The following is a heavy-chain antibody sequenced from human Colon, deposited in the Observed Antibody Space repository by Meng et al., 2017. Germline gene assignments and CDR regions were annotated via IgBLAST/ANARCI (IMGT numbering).Heavy chain of an antibody. J-gene: IGHJ4*02. CDR3: ARSPYSGSALPFFDY. Sequence: KPATTLSHPFTCSCESFHRPYYYGSWIRRPPEKGLKWMGYIYYSGSTYYNPSLKSRVSISGDTSNKQFSLKLTSVTAADTAVYYCARSPYSGSALPFFDYWGQGSLVTVSS. CDR2: IYYSGST. D-gene: IGHD1-26*01. V-gene: IGHV4-30-4*01. CDR1: CESFHRPYYY.